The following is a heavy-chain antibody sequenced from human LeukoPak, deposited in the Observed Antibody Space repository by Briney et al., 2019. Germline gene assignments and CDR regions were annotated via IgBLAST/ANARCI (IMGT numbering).Heavy chain of an antibody. CDR3: ARAPVTSCRGAFCYPFDI. V-gene: IGHV3-23*01. CDR2: TRSRDAGT. J-gene: IGHJ4*02. CDR1: EFPLSSYA. Sequence: GSLRLSGASSEFPLSSYAMSGVGQAPGKGLEWVSATRSRDAGTFHADSVRGRFTISRDNSKNTLYLQMNSLRADDAAVYYCARAPVTSCRGAFCYPFDIWGQGTLVTVSS. D-gene: IGHD2-15*01.